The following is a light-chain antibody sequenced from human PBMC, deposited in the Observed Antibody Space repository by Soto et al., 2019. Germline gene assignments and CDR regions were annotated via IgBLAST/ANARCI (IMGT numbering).Light chain of an antibody. Sequence: DLQMTQSPSTLSASVGDRVTITCRASQSISSWLAWYQQKPGKAPKLLIYKASSLESGVPSRFSGSGSGTEFTLTISSLQPDDFATYYCQHLKTFGQGTKVEIK. CDR3: QHLKT. V-gene: IGKV1-5*03. CDR2: KAS. CDR1: QSISSW. J-gene: IGKJ1*01.